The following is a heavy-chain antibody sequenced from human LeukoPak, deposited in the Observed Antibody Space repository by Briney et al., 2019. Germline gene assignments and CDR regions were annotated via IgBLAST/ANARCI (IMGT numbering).Heavy chain of an antibody. CDR1: GFTFSSYA. J-gene: IGHJ4*02. V-gene: IGHV3-23*01. CDR3: AKNIGGYDY. D-gene: IGHD5-12*01. CDR2: LSASDGSA. Sequence: GGSLRLSCAASGFTFSSYAMSWVRQAPGKGLEWVSGLSASDGSAYYADSVKGRFTITRDNSKNTLYLQMNSLRAEDTAVYYCAKNIGGYDYWGQGTLVTVSS.